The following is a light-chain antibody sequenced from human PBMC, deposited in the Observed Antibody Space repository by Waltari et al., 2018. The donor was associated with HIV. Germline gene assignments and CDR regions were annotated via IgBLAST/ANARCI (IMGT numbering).Light chain of an antibody. CDR1: QSISSSY. CDR3: QQYGSSPPWT. CDR2: GAS. V-gene: IGKV3-20*01. Sequence: EIVLTQSPGTLSLSPWERATLSCRASQSISSSYLDWYQQKPGQAPRLLIYGASRRATGIPDRFSGSGSGTDFTLTISRLEPEDFAVYYCQQYGSSPPWTFGQGTKVEIK. J-gene: IGKJ1*01.